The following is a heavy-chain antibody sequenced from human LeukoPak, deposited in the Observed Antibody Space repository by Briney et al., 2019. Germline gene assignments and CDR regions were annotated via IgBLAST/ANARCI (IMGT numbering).Heavy chain of an antibody. CDR1: GFTFSSYA. D-gene: IGHD4-23*01. Sequence: GGSLRLSCAASGFTFSSYAMHWVRQAPGKGLEWVAVISYDGSNKYYADSVKGRFTISRDNSKNTLYLQMNSLRAEDTAVYYCARKRTTVVSYYYYGMDVWGQGTTVTVSS. CDR3: ARKRTTVVSYYYYGMDV. J-gene: IGHJ6*02. CDR2: ISYDGSNK. V-gene: IGHV3-30-3*01.